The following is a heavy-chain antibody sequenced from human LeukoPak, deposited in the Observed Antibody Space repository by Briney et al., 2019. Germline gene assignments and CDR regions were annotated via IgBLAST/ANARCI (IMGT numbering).Heavy chain of an antibody. D-gene: IGHD4-11*01. CDR2: IYYSGST. CDR3: ARRTYRNYFDY. V-gene: IGHV4-39*01. CDR1: GGSISSSSYY. Sequence: PSETLSLTCTVSGGSISSSSYYWGWIRQPPGKGLEWIGSIYYSGSTYYNPSLKSRVTISVDTSKNQFSLKLSSVTAADTAVYYCARRTYRNYFDYWGQGTLVTVSS. J-gene: IGHJ4*02.